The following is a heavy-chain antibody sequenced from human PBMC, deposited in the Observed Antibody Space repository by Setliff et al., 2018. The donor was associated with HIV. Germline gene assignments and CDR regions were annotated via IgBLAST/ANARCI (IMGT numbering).Heavy chain of an antibody. V-gene: IGHV4-34*01. CDR2: INPTVNT. J-gene: IGHJ4*03. D-gene: IGHD3-10*01. CDR3: ARGLFYSSSYYAY. CDR1: GGSLSGYY. Sequence: SETLSLTCAVSGGSLSGYYWTWIRQPPGKGLGWIGEINPTVNTNYNPSLKSRVIISVDTSQNEFSLKLNSVAAADTAVYFCARGLFYSSSYYAYWGQGALVTVSS.